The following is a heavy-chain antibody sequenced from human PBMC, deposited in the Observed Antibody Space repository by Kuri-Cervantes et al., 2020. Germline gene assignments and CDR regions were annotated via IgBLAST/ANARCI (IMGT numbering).Heavy chain of an antibody. CDR2: MNHSGLT. Sequence: GSLRLSCVVYGGSFGNNYWRIRQPPEEGLGWIGQMNHSGLTIYNPSLKSRLTISEDTSKNQFSLKLSSVTAADTAVYYCARDTLGGGWFDPWGQGTLVTVSS. J-gene: IGHJ5*02. V-gene: IGHV4-34*01. CDR1: GGSFGNNY. CDR3: ARDTLGGGWFDP. D-gene: IGHD3-16*01.